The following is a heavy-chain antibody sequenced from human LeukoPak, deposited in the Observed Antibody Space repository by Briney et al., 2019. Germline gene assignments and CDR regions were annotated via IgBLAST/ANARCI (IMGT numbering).Heavy chain of an antibody. CDR2: INPNSGGT. Sequence: ASVKVSCKASGYTFTGYYMHWVRQAPGQGLEGMGWINPNSGGTNYAQKFQDRVTMTGDASVSTAYMELSRLRSDDTAVYYCARGGVNNYFDPWGQGTLVTVSS. J-gene: IGHJ5*02. CDR3: ARGGVNNYFDP. D-gene: IGHD3-10*01. CDR1: GYTFTGYY. V-gene: IGHV1-2*02.